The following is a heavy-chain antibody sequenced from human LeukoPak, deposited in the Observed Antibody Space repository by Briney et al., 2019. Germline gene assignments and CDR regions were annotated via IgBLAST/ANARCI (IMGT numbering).Heavy chain of an antibody. CDR2: INQDGSEK. CDR1: GFTFSSYW. D-gene: IGHD5-12*01. CDR3: ARMGYDADYYYYGMDV. Sequence: GGSLRLSCAVSGFTFSSYWMNWVRQAPGKGLEWVANINQDGSEKYYVDSVKGRFTISRDNAKNSLYLQMSSLRADDTAVYYCARMGYDADYYYYGMDVWGQGTTVTVSS. J-gene: IGHJ6*02. V-gene: IGHV3-7*03.